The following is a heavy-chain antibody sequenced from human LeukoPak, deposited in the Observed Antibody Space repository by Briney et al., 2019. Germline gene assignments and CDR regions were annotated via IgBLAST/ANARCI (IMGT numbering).Heavy chain of an antibody. CDR2: IRFGGSYD. D-gene: IGHD6-25*01. Sequence: GGSLRLSCVASGFTFSSYGMHWVRQAPGKGLEWVAFIRFGGSYDYYADSVKGRFTISRDNAKNTLYLQMNSLRAEDTAVYYCARVGSARDYWGQGTLVTVSS. J-gene: IGHJ4*02. CDR3: ARVGSARDY. CDR1: GFTFSSYG. V-gene: IGHV3-30*02.